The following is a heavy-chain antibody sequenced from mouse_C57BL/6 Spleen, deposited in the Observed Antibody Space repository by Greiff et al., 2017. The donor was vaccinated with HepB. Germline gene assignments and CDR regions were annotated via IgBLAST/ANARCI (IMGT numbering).Heavy chain of an antibody. CDR3: ARGV. J-gene: IGHJ1*03. CDR1: GYSFTGYY. Sequence: EVKLQESGPELVKPGASVKISCKASGYSFTGYYMNWVKQSPEKSLEWIGEINPSTGGTTYNQKFKAKATLTVDKSSSTAYMQLKSLTSEDSAVYYCARGVWGTGTTVTVSS. CDR2: INPSTGGT. V-gene: IGHV1-42*01.